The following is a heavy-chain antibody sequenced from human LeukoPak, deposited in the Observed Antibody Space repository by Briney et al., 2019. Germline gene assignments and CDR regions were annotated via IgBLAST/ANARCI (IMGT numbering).Heavy chain of an antibody. CDR2: ISSSSSTI. Sequence: GGSLRLSCAASGFTFSSYAMSWVRQAPGKGLEWVSYISSSSSTIYYADSVKGRFTISRDNAKNSLYLQMNSLRAEDTAVYYCARDLTYYYYYMDVWGKGTTVTVSS. CDR1: GFTFSSYA. J-gene: IGHJ6*03. CDR3: ARDLTYYYYYMDV. V-gene: IGHV3-48*01.